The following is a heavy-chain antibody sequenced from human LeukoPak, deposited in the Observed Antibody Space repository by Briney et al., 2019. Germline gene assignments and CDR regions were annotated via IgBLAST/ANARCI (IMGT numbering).Heavy chain of an antibody. J-gene: IGHJ4*02. Sequence: PGRSLRLSCAASGFSFSDYGMHWVRQAPGMGLEWVAVIWYDGSTKFYADSVKGRFTISSDNSKNTLYLQMNSLRAEDTAVYYCAKGSRSGSYRGMDYWGQGTLVTVSS. CDR3: AKGSRSGSYRGMDY. CDR2: IWYDGSTK. D-gene: IGHD1-26*01. CDR1: GFSFSDYG. V-gene: IGHV3-33*03.